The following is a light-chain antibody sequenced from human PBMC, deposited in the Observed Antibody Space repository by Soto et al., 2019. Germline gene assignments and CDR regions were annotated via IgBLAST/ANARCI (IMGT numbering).Light chain of an antibody. J-gene: IGKJ4*01. CDR3: QQYNNWPLT. V-gene: IGKV3-15*01. CDR1: QSVSSN. CDR2: HAS. Sequence: EVVMTQSPATLSVSLGDRATLSCRASQSVSSNLAWYQQKPGQAPRLLIYHASTRATGIPARFSGSGSGTEFTLTISSLQSEDFAVFSCQQYNNWPLTFGGGTKVDI.